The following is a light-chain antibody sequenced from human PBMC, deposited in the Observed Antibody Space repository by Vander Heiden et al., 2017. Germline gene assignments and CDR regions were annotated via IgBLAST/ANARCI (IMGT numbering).Light chain of an antibody. J-gene: IGKJ1*01. Sequence: VQLTQFPSSLSASVGDRVTITCRASQGVTNDLSWYQQKPGKAPKLLIYAASSLETGVPSRFSGSGSGTEFTLNISSLQPEDFATYYCLQHNTYPRTFGQGTKVEVK. V-gene: IGKV1-6*01. CDR3: LQHNTYPRT. CDR2: AAS. CDR1: QGVTND.